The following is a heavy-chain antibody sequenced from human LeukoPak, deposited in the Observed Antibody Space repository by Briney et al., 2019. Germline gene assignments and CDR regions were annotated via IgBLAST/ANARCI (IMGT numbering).Heavy chain of an antibody. CDR3: ARLGYYYDSSGYFDY. V-gene: IGHV3-20*04. Sequence: PGGSLRLSRAASGFTFDDYGISWVRQAPGKGLEWVSGINWNGGSTGYADSVKGRFTISRDNAKNSLYLQMNSLRAEDTALYYCARLGYYYDSSGYFDYWGQGTLVTVSS. J-gene: IGHJ4*02. CDR1: GFTFDDYG. D-gene: IGHD3-22*01. CDR2: INWNGGST.